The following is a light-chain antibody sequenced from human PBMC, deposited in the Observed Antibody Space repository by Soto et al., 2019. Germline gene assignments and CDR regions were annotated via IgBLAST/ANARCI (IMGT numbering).Light chain of an antibody. Sequence: DIQMTQSPSTLSASVGDRVTINCRASQSVIRYLAWYQQKPGKAPNLLIYKASSLKSGVPSRFSGSGSGTEFTLTISNLQPDDFATYYCDQYSSYFETFGQGTKVEIK. CDR1: QSVIRY. J-gene: IGKJ1*01. CDR3: DQYSSYFET. V-gene: IGKV1-5*03. CDR2: KAS.